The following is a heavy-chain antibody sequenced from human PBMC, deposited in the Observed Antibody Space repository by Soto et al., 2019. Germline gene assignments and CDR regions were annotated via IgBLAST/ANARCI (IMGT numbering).Heavy chain of an antibody. D-gene: IGHD3-3*01. Sequence: GGSLRLSCAASGFTFSSYGMHWVRQAPGKELEWGAVIWYDGSNKYYADSVKGRFTISRDNSKNTLYLQMNSLRAEDTAVYYCAREGVAHHEWYYYDYMDVWGKGTTVTVS. J-gene: IGHJ6*03. CDR3: AREGVAHHEWYYYDYMDV. V-gene: IGHV3-33*01. CDR1: GFTFSSYG. CDR2: IWYDGSNK.